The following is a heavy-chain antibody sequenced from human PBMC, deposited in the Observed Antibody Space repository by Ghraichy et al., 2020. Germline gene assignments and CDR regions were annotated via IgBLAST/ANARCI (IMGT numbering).Heavy chain of an antibody. CDR2: IFHNGNA. CDR1: GAPVISQTHY. D-gene: IGHD2/OR15-2a*01. V-gene: IGHV4-61*01. CDR3: ARVSWSGFYDSFGGIDV. J-gene: IGHJ3*01. Sequence: SETLSLTCTVSGAPVISQTHYWSWIRHLPGKGLEYFGHIFHNGNANYNPSLKSRVTISVDTSKNQFSLTLKSVTTADTALYYCARVSWSGFYDSFGGIDVWGQGTKVTVSS.